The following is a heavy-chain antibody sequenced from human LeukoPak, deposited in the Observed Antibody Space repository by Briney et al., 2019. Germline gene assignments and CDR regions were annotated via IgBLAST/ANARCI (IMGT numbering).Heavy chain of an antibody. CDR2: MNPNSGNT. D-gene: IGHD5-24*01. V-gene: IGHV1-8*01. Sequence: ASVKVSCKASGYTFTSYDINWVRQATGQGLEWMGWMNPNSGNTGHAQKFQGRVTMTRNTSISTAYMELSSLRSEDTAVYYCARALRDGYNFYYYYYYMDVWGKGTTVTISS. J-gene: IGHJ6*03. CDR1: GYTFTSYD. CDR3: ARALRDGYNFYYYYYYMDV.